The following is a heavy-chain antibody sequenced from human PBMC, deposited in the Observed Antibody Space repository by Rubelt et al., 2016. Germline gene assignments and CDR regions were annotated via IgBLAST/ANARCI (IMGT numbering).Heavy chain of an antibody. CDR1: GYSISSGYY. V-gene: IGHV4-38-2*02. Sequence: QVQLQESGPGLVKPSETLSLTCTVSGYSISSGYYWGWIRQPPGKGLEWIGSIYHSGSTYYNPSLKCWVPISVDASTTQFSLKLVSVTAADTAVYYCGRPTTVVTPGGRRMPDAFDIWGQGTMVTVSS. CDR2: IYHSGST. J-gene: IGHJ3*02. D-gene: IGHD4-23*01. CDR3: GRPTTVVTPGGRRMPDAFDI.